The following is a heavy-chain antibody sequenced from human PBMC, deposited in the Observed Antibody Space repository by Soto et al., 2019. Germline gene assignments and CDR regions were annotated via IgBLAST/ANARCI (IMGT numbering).Heavy chain of an antibody. CDR1: GCSVRSSTYY. V-gene: IGHV4-39*07. D-gene: IGHD1-1*01. CDR3: ARHDNMTLGSQYLDS. J-gene: IGHJ4*02. Sequence: SETLSLTCRVSGCSVRSSTYYWGWIRQPPGKGLEWIASIYYSGSTHNNPSLKSRANLSVDKSRNQFSLQLTSVTAADTALYFCARHDNMTLGSQYLDSWGPGTLVTVSS. CDR2: IYYSGST.